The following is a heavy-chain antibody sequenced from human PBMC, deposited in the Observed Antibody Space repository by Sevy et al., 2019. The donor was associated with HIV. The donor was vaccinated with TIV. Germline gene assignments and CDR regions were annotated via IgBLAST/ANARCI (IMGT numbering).Heavy chain of an antibody. V-gene: IGHV3-21*01. J-gene: IGHJ4*02. Sequence: AGSLRLSCAASGFSFSSYSMNWVRQAPAKGLEWASSISSSSSYIHYTDSVKGRFTISRDNAMNSLYPQMNSLRAEDTAVYYCARWDADRRWYFDYWGQGTLVTVSS. CDR3: ARWDADRRWYFDY. D-gene: IGHD1-26*01. CDR2: ISSSSSYI. CDR1: GFSFSSYS.